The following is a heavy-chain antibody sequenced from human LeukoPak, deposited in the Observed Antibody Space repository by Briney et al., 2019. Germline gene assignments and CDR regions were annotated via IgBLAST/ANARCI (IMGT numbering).Heavy chain of an antibody. Sequence: GGSLRLPCAASGFTFSSYSMNWVRQAPGKGLEWVSSISSSSSYIYYADSVKGRFTISRDNAKNSLYLQMNSLRAEDTAVYYCARVGGNDFWSGYPEYWGQGTLVTVSS. J-gene: IGHJ4*02. CDR3: ARVGGNDFWSGYPEY. CDR2: ISSSSSYI. D-gene: IGHD3-3*01. V-gene: IGHV3-21*01. CDR1: GFTFSSYS.